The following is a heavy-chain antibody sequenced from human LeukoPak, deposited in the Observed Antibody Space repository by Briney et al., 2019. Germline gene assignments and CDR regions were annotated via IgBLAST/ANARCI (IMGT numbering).Heavy chain of an antibody. CDR1: AYNLSRYD. CDR3: ARAAYGSGSHFNDYYFYGMDL. CDR2: MNPNSGKT. V-gene: IGHV1-8*01. J-gene: IGHJ6*02. Sequence: GASVKVSCKASAYNLSRYDLNCVRQATGQGLEWMGWMNPNSGKTGYARKFQGRVTMTRNTSTGTAYMEVSSLRSEDTAVYYCARAAYGSGSHFNDYYFYGMDLWGQGTTVTVSS. D-gene: IGHD3-10*01.